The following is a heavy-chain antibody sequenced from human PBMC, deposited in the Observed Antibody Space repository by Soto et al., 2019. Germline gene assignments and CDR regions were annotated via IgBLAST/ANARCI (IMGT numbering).Heavy chain of an antibody. Sequence: GASVKVSCKASGGTFSSYAISWVRQAPGKGLDWMGGIIPIFGTANNALKFQGRVTITADESTSTAYMELSSLRSEDTAVYYCARGPGYQETYYYDSSGYYYFDYWGQGARVTVSS. V-gene: IGHV1-69*13. J-gene: IGHJ4*02. D-gene: IGHD3-22*01. CDR3: ARGPGYQETYYYDSSGYYYFDY. CDR2: IIPIFGTA. CDR1: GGTFSSYA.